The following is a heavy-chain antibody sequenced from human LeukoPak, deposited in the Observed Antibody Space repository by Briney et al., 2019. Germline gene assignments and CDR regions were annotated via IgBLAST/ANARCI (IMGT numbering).Heavy chain of an antibody. D-gene: IGHD1-26*01. Sequence: GGALRLSCAASGFSFSDHYMDWVRQAPGKGLEWVGRCRNKDNSHTTEYAASVKGRFTVSRDDSKNSLYLQMNSLKTEDTAVYYCTSHGEWELDYWGQGTLVTVSS. CDR2: CRNKDNSHTT. CDR3: TSHGEWELDY. CDR1: GFSFSDHY. J-gene: IGHJ4*02. V-gene: IGHV3-72*01.